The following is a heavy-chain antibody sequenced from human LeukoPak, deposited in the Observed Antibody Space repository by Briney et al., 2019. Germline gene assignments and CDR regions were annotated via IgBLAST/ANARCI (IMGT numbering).Heavy chain of an antibody. V-gene: IGHV4-34*01. CDR3: ARGPQWFSVQ. CDR2: INHSGTT. CDR1: RESFRGNT. Sequence: SETLSLTCADYRESFRGNTWSWIRQPPGKGLEWIGEINHSGTTNYNPSLKSRVTIPIDTSKNQFSLNLNSVAAPDTAVYYCARGPQWFSVQWGRGTLVTVSS. D-gene: IGHD3-22*01. J-gene: IGHJ4*02.